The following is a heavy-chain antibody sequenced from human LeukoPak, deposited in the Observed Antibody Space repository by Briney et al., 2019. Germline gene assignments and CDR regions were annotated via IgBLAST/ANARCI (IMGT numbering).Heavy chain of an antibody. CDR3: VRGRGAGPGAHFDY. Sequence: GGSLRLSCAASGLTFSDEYMSWIRQAPGKGLEWVSYISNTGDFIAYADSVKGRFTMSRDNAKYSLYLQMNSLRAEDAAAYYCVRGRGAGPGAHFDYWGQGTLVTVSS. CDR2: ISNTGDFI. J-gene: IGHJ4*02. CDR1: GLTFSDEY. D-gene: IGHD3-10*01. V-gene: IGHV3-11*01.